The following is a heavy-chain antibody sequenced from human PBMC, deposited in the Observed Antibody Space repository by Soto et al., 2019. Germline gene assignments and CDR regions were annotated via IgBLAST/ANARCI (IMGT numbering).Heavy chain of an antibody. Sequence: PSETLSLTYTVSGGSISSYYWSWIRQPPGKGLEWIGYIYYSGSTNYNPSLKSRVTISVDTSKNQFSLKLSSVTAADTAVYYCARAVVVVPAAIFDYWGQGTLVTVSS. D-gene: IGHD2-2*01. CDR1: GGSISSYY. CDR3: ARAVVVVPAAIFDY. CDR2: IYYSGST. J-gene: IGHJ4*02. V-gene: IGHV4-59*01.